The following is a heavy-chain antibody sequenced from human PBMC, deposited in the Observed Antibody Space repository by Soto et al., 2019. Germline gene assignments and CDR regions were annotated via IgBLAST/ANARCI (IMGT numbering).Heavy chain of an antibody. Sequence: SETLSLTCTVSGGSISSSSYYWGWIRQPPGKGLEWIGSIYYSGSTYYNPSLKSRVTISVDTSKNQFSLKLSSVTAADTAVYYCERIRNMITSQFDYWGQGTLVTVSS. CDR3: ERIRNMITSQFDY. CDR2: IYYSGST. D-gene: IGHD3-16*01. CDR1: GGSISSSSYY. V-gene: IGHV4-39*01. J-gene: IGHJ4*02.